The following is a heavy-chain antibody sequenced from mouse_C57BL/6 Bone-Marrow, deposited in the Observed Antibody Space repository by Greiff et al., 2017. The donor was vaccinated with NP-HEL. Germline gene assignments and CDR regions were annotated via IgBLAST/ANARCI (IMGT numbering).Heavy chain of an antibody. Sequence: VQLQQSGTVLARPGASVKMSCKTSGFTFTSYWMHWVNQRPGQGLEWIGAIYPGNSYTSYNQRLKGKAKLTAVTSASTAYMELSSLTNEDSAVYYCTRSPIYYYGSSLDYWGQGTTLTVSS. D-gene: IGHD1-1*01. CDR3: TRSPIYYYGSSLDY. V-gene: IGHV1-5*01. J-gene: IGHJ2*01. CDR1: GFTFTSYW. CDR2: IYPGNSYT.